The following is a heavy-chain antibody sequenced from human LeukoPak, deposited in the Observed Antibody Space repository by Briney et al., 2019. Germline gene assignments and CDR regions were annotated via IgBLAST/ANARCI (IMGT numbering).Heavy chain of an antibody. CDR1: GGSISSYY. J-gene: IGHJ6*03. Sequence: PSETLSPTCTVSGGSISSYYWSWIRQPAGKGLEWIGRIYTSGSTNYNPSLKSRVTMSVDTSKNQFSLKLSSVTAADTAVYYCARDPPEYSSSTTLPYYYMDVWGKGTTVTVSS. D-gene: IGHD6-6*01. V-gene: IGHV4-4*07. CDR2: IYTSGST. CDR3: ARDPPEYSSSTTLPYYYMDV.